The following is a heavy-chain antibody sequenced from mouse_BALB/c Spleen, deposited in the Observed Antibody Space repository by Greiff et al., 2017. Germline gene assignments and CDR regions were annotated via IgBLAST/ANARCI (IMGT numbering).Heavy chain of an antibody. D-gene: IGHD1-2*01. J-gene: IGHJ3*01. CDR3: ASPYGRFAY. Sequence: EVKLMESGGGLVKPGGSLKLSCAASGFTFSSYAMSWVRQTPEKRLEWVATISSGGSYTYYPDSVKGRFTISRDNAKNTLYLQMSSLRSEDTAMYYCASPYGRFAYWGQGTLVTVSA. V-gene: IGHV5-9-3*01. CDR1: GFTFSSYA. CDR2: ISSGGSYT.